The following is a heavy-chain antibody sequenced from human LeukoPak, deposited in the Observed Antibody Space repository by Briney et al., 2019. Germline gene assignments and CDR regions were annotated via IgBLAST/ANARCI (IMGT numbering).Heavy chain of an antibody. V-gene: IGHV1-2*02. J-gene: IGHJ4*02. CDR2: INLNSGGT. CDR3: ARSPLILTGEYFDY. Sequence: ASVKVSCKTSGYIFTGYYLHWVRQAPGQGLEWMGWINLNSGGTNYAQKLQARVSMTRHASIRTAYMQLSRLRSDDTAVYYCARSPLILTGEYFDYWGQGTLLTVSS. CDR1: GYIFTGYY. D-gene: IGHD3-9*01.